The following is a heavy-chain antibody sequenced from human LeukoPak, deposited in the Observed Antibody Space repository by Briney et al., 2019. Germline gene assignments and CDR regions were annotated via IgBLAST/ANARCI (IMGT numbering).Heavy chain of an antibody. Sequence: GGSLRLSCAASGFTFSNYWMSWVRQAPGKGLEWVANIKEDGSEKYYVDSVKGRFTISRDNPKNTLYLQMNSLRAEDTAVYYCAKDSGIQLWSTLDYWGQGTLVTVSS. J-gene: IGHJ4*02. CDR2: IKEDGSEK. CDR1: GFTFSNYW. V-gene: IGHV3-7*01. D-gene: IGHD5-18*01. CDR3: AKDSGIQLWSTLDY.